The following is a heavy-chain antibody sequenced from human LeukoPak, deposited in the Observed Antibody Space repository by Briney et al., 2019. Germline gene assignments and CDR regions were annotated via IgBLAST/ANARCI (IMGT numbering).Heavy chain of an antibody. CDR1: GGTFSSYA. J-gene: IGHJ6*02. CDR2: IIPIFGTA. V-gene: IGHV1-69*13. D-gene: IGHD6-19*01. CDR3: ARVNGSGWSNNYYYYYGMDV. Sequence: SVKVSCKASGGTFSSYAISWVRQAPGQGLEWMGGIIPIFGTANYAQKFQGRVTITADESTSTAYMELSSLRSEDTAVYYCARVNGSGWSNNYYYYYGMDVWGQGTTVTVSS.